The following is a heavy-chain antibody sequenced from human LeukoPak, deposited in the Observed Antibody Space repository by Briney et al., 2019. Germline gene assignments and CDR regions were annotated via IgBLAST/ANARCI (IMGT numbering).Heavy chain of an antibody. CDR1: GFTFSSYA. V-gene: IGHV3-30*04. CDR3: ARDRGERGAFDY. J-gene: IGHJ4*02. Sequence: GGSLRLSCAASGFTFSSYAMHWVRQAPGKGLEWVAVISYDGSNKYYADSVKGRFTISRDNSKNTLYLQMNSLRAEETAVYYCARDRGERGAFDYWGQGTLVTVSS. CDR2: ISYDGSNK. D-gene: IGHD3-10*01.